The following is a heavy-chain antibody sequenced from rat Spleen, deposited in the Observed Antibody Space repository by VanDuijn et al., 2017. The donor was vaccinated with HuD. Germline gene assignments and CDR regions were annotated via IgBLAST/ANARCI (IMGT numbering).Heavy chain of an antibody. D-gene: IGHD1-2*01. V-gene: IGHV5-29*01. CDR3: TRPDYSRFDY. Sequence: EVQLVESGGGLVQPGRSLKLSCAASGFTFSNYDMAWVRQAPAKGLEWVTTISYDGSKTYYRDSVKGRFTISRDNARSTLNLHMDSLRSEDTAIYYCTRPDYSRFDYWGQGVMVTVSS. J-gene: IGHJ2*01. CDR1: GFTFSNYD. CDR2: ISYDGSKT.